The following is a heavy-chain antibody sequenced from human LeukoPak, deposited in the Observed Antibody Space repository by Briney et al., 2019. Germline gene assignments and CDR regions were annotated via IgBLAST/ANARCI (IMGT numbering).Heavy chain of an antibody. D-gene: IGHD2-2*01. J-gene: IGHJ4*02. V-gene: IGHV3-23*01. Sequence: GGSLRLSCAASGYTFSSYAMSWVHQAPGKGLEWVSAISGSGGSTYYADSVKGRFTISRDNSKNTLYLQMNSLRAEDTAVYYCGAVVVPAAAKVGYFDYWGQGTLVTVSS. CDR3: GAVVVPAAAKVGYFDY. CDR1: GYTFSSYA. CDR2: ISGSGGST.